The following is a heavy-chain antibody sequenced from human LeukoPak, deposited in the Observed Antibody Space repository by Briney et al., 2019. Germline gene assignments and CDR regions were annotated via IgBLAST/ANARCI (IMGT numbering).Heavy chain of an antibody. J-gene: IGHJ4*02. CDR3: ARGSRGNIAAAGHFDY. V-gene: IGHV4-59*04. CDR1: GFTFSNYA. Sequence: PGGSLRLSCAASGFTFSNYAMSWVRRAPGKGLEWIGNIYYGENTYYNPSLKSRVTISIDTSKNQFYLKLSSLTAADTAVYYCARGSRGNIAAAGHFDYWGQGTLVTVSS. CDR2: IYYGENT. D-gene: IGHD6-13*01.